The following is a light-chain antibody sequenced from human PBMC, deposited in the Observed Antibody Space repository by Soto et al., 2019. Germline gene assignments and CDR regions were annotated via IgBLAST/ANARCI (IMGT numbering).Light chain of an antibody. J-gene: IGKJ4*01. Sequence: EIVLTQSPATLSLSPGERATLSCRASQSVSSYLAWYQQKPGQAPRLLIYDASNRATGIPARFSGSGSGTDFTLTISRLESEDFAVYYCQQYGSSSTFGGGTKVDIK. V-gene: IGKV3-11*01. CDR1: QSVSSY. CDR2: DAS. CDR3: QQYGSSST.